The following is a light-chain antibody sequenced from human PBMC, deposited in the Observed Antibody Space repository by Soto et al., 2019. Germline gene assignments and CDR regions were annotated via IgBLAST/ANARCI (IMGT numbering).Light chain of an antibody. J-gene: IGKJ4*01. CDR2: WAS. CDR3: QQYYSTPVT. V-gene: IGKV4-1*01. Sequence: DIVMTQSPDSLAVSLGERATINCKSSQSILFSSNNNNYLTWYQQKPGQPPKQLIYWASTRKSGFPDRFSGSGSGPDFTLTISSLQAEDVAVYYCQQYYSTPVTFGGGTKVEIK. CDR1: QSILFSSNNNNY.